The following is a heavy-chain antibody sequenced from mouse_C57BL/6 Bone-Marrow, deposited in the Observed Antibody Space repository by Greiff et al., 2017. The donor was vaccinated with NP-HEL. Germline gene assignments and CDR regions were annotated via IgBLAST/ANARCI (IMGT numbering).Heavy chain of an antibody. D-gene: IGHD1-1*01. CDR2: IDPETGGT. CDR1: GYTFTDYE. CDR3: TRFLYGG. V-gene: IGHV1-15*01. J-gene: IGHJ1*03. Sequence: QVQLKQSGAELVRPGASVTLSCKASGYTFTDYEMHWVKQTPVHGLEWIGAIDPETGGTAYNQKFKGKAILTADKSSSTAYMELRSLTSEDSAVYYCTRFLYGGWGTGTTVTVSS.